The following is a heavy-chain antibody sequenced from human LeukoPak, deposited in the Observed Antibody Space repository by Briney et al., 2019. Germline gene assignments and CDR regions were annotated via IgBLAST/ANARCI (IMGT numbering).Heavy chain of an antibody. CDR3: ARGRTLFDY. CDR1: GFSFTRYW. J-gene: IGHJ4*02. Sequence: GGSLRLSCAASGFSFTRYWMSWVRQARGKGREGVANIKEEGSEKYYVDSVKGGFTISRDNAKNSLYLQMNSLRAEDTAVYYCARGRTLFDYWGQGTLVTVSS. D-gene: IGHD1-14*01. V-gene: IGHV3-7*01. CDR2: IKEEGSEK.